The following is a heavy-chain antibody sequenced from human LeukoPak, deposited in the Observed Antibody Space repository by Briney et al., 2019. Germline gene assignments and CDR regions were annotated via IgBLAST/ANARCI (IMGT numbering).Heavy chain of an antibody. CDR2: IYGGGST. CDR3: ARARSWPEHAFDI. J-gene: IGHJ3*02. CDR1: GFTVSSYY. Sequence: PGGSLRLSCAASGFTVSSYYMSWVRQAPGKGLEWVSVIYGGGSTSYADSVKGRFSISRDNSTNTLNLQMNSLRAEDTAVYYCARARSWPEHAFDIWGQGTMVTVSS. D-gene: IGHD5-24*01. V-gene: IGHV3-53*01.